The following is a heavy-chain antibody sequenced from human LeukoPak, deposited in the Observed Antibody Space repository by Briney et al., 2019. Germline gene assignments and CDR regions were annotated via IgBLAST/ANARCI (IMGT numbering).Heavy chain of an antibody. CDR3: ARDRRPTIYGGLDS. Sequence: GGSLRLSCAASGFTFSDYYMSWIRQAPGKGLEWVANIKHDGSDSFYVDSVKGRFTISRDNPENSLYLQMHSLRVEDTAMYFCARDRRPTIYGGLDSWGQGTVVTVSS. D-gene: IGHD4-17*01. J-gene: IGHJ4*02. V-gene: IGHV3-7*01. CDR1: GFTFSDYY. CDR2: IKHDGSDS.